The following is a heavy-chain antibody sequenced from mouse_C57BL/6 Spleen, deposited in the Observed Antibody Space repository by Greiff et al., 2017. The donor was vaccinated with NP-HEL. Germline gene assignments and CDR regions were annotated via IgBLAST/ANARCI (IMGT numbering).Heavy chain of an antibody. D-gene: IGHD1-1*01. CDR1: GYTFTSYW. CDR3: AREGHYYGSSPFAY. V-gene: IGHV1-55*01. Sequence: QVQLKQPGAELVKPGASVKMSCKASGYTFTSYWITWVKQRPGQGLEWIGDIYPGSGSTNYNEKFKSKATLTVDTSSSTAYMQLSSLTSEESAVYYCAREGHYYGSSPFAYWGQGTLVTVSA. CDR2: IYPGSGST. J-gene: IGHJ3*01.